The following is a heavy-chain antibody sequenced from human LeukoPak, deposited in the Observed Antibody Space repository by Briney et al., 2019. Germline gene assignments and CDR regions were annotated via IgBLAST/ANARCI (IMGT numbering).Heavy chain of an antibody. CDR3: ARENHSGWYDY. D-gene: IGHD6-19*01. Sequence: GGSLRLSCAASGFTFSNYAFHWVRQPPGKGLEWAAVISYEGSVTYCADSVKSRFTISRDNSKNTLYLQMNSLRAEDTAVYYCARENHSGWYDYWGQGTLVTVSS. CDR2: ISYEGSVT. CDR1: GFTFSNYA. V-gene: IGHV3-30*04. J-gene: IGHJ4*02.